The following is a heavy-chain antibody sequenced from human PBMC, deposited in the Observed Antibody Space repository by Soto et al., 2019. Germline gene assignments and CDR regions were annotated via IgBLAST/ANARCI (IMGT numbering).Heavy chain of an antibody. V-gene: IGHV3-23*01. CDR1: GFTFSSYA. CDR2: ISGIGHST. J-gene: IGHJ4*02. CDR3: AKRIMATIGHFDS. D-gene: IGHD5-12*01. Sequence: GGSLRLSCAASGFTFSSYAMSWVRQAPGKGLEWVSAISGIGHSTYYADSVKGRFTISRDNSKNTLYLQMNILRAEDTAVYYCAKRIMATIGHFDSWGQGTLVTVSS.